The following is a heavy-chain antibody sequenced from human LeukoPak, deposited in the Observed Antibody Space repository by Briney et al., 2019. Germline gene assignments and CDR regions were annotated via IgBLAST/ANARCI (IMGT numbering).Heavy chain of an antibody. J-gene: IGHJ4*02. CDR2: IYHGGST. CDR3: ARGEEHGSGTVHFDY. Sequence: PSETLSLTCAVSGASISSSHWWSWVRQPPRKGLEWIGEIYHGGSTNRNSSLKGRVIISVDRPNNQFSLRLTSVTAADTAVYYCARGEEHGSGTVHFDYWGQGTLVTVSS. V-gene: IGHV4-4*02. CDR1: GASISSSHW. D-gene: IGHD3-10*01.